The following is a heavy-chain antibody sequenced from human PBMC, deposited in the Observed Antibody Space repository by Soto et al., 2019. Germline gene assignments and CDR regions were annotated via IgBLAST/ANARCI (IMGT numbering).Heavy chain of an antibody. CDR3: ARVMGMVTGACRVLYFDGMEV. Sequence: SETLSLTCTVSGGSISSGGYYWSWIRQHPGKGLEWIGYIYYSGSTYYNPSPKSRVTISVDTSKNQFSLKLSSVSAADTAVFFCARVMGMVTGACRVLYFDGMEVLDQETTVAVSS. D-gene: IGHD5-18*01. V-gene: IGHV4-31*03. J-gene: IGHJ6*02. CDR2: IYYSGST. CDR1: GGSISSGGYY.